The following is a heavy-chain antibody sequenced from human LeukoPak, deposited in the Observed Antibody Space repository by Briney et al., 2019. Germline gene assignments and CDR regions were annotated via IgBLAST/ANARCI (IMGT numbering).Heavy chain of an antibody. V-gene: IGHV3-21*01. CDR3: ARDPGIQLWSYYFDY. CDR1: GFTFSTYS. Sequence: GGSLRLSCAASGFTFSTYSMNWVRQAPGKGLEWVSSINRSGSYIFYADSVKGRFTISRDNTKNSLYLQMNSLRAEDTPVYYCARDPGIQLWSYYFDYWGPGTLVTVSS. CDR2: INRSGSYI. D-gene: IGHD5-18*01. J-gene: IGHJ4*02.